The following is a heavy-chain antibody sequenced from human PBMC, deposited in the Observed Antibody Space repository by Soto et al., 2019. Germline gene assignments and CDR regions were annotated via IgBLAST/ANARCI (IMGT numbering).Heavy chain of an antibody. CDR3: AKNLPRTGRFDY. Sequence: PSETLSLTCTVYARSFSGYYWSWIRQPPGKGLEWIGEVIHTGKTHYNPSLKNRVTISVDRSKNQFSLQMTSVTAADTAVYYCAKNLPRTGRFDYWGQGTLVTVSS. J-gene: IGHJ4*02. CDR1: ARSFSGYY. CDR2: VIHTGKT. V-gene: IGHV4-34*12.